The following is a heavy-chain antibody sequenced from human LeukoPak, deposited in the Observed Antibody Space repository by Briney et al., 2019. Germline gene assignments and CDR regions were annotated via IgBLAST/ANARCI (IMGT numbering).Heavy chain of an antibody. D-gene: IGHD3-3*02. CDR1: GFTFSSYW. J-gene: IGHJ3*02. V-gene: IGHV3-7*01. CDR2: IKQDGSEK. Sequence: GGSLRLSCAASGFTFSSYWMSWVRQAPGKGLEWVANIKQDGSEKYYVDSVKGRFTISRDNAKNSLYPQMNSLRAEDTAVYYCARSKLPHFWSGYDAFDIWGQGTMVTVSS. CDR3: ARSKLPHFWSGYDAFDI.